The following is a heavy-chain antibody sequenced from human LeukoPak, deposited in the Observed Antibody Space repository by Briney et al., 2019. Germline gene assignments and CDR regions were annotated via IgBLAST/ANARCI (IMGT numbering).Heavy chain of an antibody. Sequence: PGRSLRLSCAASGFTFDVYSMHCVPQAPGKGLEWVSGISWNSGSIGYADSVKGRFTISRDNAKNSLYLQMNSLRAEDTALYYCAKDQGSSWYLFGYWGQGTLVTVSS. D-gene: IGHD6-13*01. CDR2: ISWNSGSI. CDR1: GFTFDVYS. V-gene: IGHV3-9*01. J-gene: IGHJ4*02. CDR3: AKDQGSSWYLFGY.